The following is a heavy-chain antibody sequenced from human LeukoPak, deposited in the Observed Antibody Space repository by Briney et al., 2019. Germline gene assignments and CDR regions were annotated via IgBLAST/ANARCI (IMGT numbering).Heavy chain of an antibody. CDR1: GFFFNSYW. D-gene: IGHD3-22*01. J-gene: IGHJ4*02. Sequence: PGGSLRLSCVTSGFFFNSYWMSWVRQVPRKGLEWVANIKQDGGEKYYVDSVKGRFTMSRDNAKNSIYLQMNSLRAEDTAVYYCARDKGDYDTSGSLFVFGGQGTLVTVSS. CDR2: IKQDGGEK. CDR3: ARDKGDYDTSGSLFVF. V-gene: IGHV3-7*03.